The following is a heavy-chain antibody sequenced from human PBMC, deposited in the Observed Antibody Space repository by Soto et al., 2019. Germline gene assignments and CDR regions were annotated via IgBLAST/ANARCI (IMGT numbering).Heavy chain of an antibody. CDR3: ARTFDTITYYFDY. J-gene: IGHJ4*02. CDR2: ISFNGNSL. D-gene: IGHD3-9*01. CDR1: ECSFSSYA. V-gene: IGHV3-30-3*01. Sequence: GSLRLSCTASECSFSSYAMHWIRQGPGKGLEWVAVISFNGNSLHYADSVKDRFTISRDNSKSTLYLQMNNMRTEDTAVYYCARTFDTITYYFDYWGQGTLVTVSS.